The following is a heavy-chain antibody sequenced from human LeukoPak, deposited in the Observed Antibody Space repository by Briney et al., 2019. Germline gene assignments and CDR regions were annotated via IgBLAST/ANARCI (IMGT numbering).Heavy chain of an antibody. CDR3: ATFSNSQHGRSPLKWVAEYFQH. J-gene: IGHJ1*01. D-gene: IGHD1-1*01. CDR2: FDPEDGET. CDR1: GYTLTELS. V-gene: IGHV1-24*01. Sequence: ASVKVSCKVSGYTLTELSMHWVRQAPGKGLEWMGGFDPEDGETIYAQKFQGRVTMTEDTSTDTAYMELSSLRSEDTAVYYCATFSNSQHGRSPLKWVAEYFQHWGQGTLVTVSS.